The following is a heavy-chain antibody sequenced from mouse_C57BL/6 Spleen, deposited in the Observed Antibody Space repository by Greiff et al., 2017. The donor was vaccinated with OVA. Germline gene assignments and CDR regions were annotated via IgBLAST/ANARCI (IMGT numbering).Heavy chain of an antibody. Sequence: VQLQQPGAELVKPGASVKMSCKASGYTFTSYWITWVKQRPGQGLEWIGDIYPGSGSTNYNEKFKGKATFTADTSSNTAYMQLSSLTTEDSAIYYCARTVVATDAMDYWGQGTSVTVSS. CDR2: IYPGSGST. V-gene: IGHV1-55*01. D-gene: IGHD1-1*01. CDR1: GYTFTSYW. J-gene: IGHJ4*01. CDR3: ARTVVATDAMDY.